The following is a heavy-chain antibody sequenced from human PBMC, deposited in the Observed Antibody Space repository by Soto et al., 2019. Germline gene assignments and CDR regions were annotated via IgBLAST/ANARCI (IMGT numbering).Heavy chain of an antibody. J-gene: IGHJ2*01. V-gene: IGHV3-48*01. CDR1: GFTFSSYS. D-gene: IGHD1-1*01. Sequence: EVQLVESGGGLVQPGGSLRLSCAASGFTFSSYSMNWVRQAPGKGLEWVSYISSSSSTIYYADSVKGRFTISRDNAKNSLYLQMNSLRAEDTAVYYCARXRTAPDLSWYFDLWGRGTLVTVSS. CDR2: ISSSSSTI. CDR3: ARXRTAPDLSWYFDL.